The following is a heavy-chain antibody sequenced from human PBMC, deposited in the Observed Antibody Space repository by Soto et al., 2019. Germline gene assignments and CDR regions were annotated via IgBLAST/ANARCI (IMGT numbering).Heavy chain of an antibody. CDR1: GGSFSGYY. CDR3: ARGRGYSYGYWFDP. CDR2: INHSGST. J-gene: IGHJ5*02. D-gene: IGHD5-18*01. V-gene: IGHV4-34*01. Sequence: PSETLSLTCAVYGGSFSGYYWSWIRQPPGKGLEWIGEINHSGSTNYNPSLKSRVTISVDTSKNQFSLKLSSVTAADTAVYYCARGRGYSYGYWFDPWGQGTLVTVSS.